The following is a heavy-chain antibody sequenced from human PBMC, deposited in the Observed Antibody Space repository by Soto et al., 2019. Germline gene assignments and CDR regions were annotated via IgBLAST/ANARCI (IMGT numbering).Heavy chain of an antibody. CDR2: IYHSGST. V-gene: IGHV4-4*02. J-gene: IGHJ4*02. CDR1: GGSISSTNW. D-gene: IGHD1-1*01. Sequence: SETLSLTCAVSGGSISSTNWWSWVRQPPGKGLEWIGEIYHSGSTNYNPSLKSRVILSVDKSKNQFSLNLRSVTAADTAVYYCARHYPGMKFDYWGQGTLVT. CDR3: ARHYPGMKFDY.